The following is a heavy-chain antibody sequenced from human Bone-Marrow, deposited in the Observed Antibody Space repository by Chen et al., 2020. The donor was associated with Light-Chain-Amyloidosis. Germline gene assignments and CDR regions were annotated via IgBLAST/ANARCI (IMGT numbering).Heavy chain of an antibody. V-gene: IGHV3-23*04. J-gene: IGHJ3*02. CDR3: AKDISYDDILPGYPADAFDI. Sequence: EVQLVESGGGLLQRGGSLRLSCAASGFAFSSYAMRLVRQAPGKGLAWVSTIGGRGGSRYDGGSVKGRLTISRDNSKNALCRQMNSLRAEDTAGYYCAKDISYDDILPGYPADAFDIWGQGTMVTVSS. CDR1: GFAFSSYA. D-gene: IGHD3-9*01. CDR2: IGGRGGSR.